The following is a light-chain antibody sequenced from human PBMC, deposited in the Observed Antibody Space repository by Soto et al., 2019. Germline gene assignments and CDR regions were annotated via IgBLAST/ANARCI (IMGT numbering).Light chain of an antibody. CDR3: AAWDDAVRSYV. CDR1: ISNIGTNY. CDR2: SDN. Sequence: QSVLTQPPSVSGTPGQRVTISCSGGISNIGTNYVHWFQQLPGTAPKVLSNSDNQRPSGVPDRFSGSKSGTSASLAIIGLRSEEEAEYYCAAWDDAVRSYVFGTGTKLTVL. J-gene: IGLJ1*01. V-gene: IGLV1-47*02.